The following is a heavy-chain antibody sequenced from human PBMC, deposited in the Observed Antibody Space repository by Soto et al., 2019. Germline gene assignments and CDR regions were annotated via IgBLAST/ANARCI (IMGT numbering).Heavy chain of an antibody. J-gene: IGHJ6*02. V-gene: IGHV4-34*01. CDR3: ARINAYYDILTGYYYGMDV. D-gene: IGHD3-9*01. Sequence: AETLSLTCAVYGGSFSGYYWSWIRQPPGKGLEWIGEINHSGSTNYNPSLKSRVTISVDTSKNQFSLKLSSVTAADTAVYYCARINAYYDILTGYYYGMDVWGQGTTVTVSS. CDR2: INHSGST. CDR1: GGSFSGYY.